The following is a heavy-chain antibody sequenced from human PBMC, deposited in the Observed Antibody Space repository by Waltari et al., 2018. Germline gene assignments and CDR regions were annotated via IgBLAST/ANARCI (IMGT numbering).Heavy chain of an antibody. CDR1: GIPFSNVC. Sequence: EVQLVQSGGGLVKPGGSLRLSWAASGIPFSNVCSTWVRQAPGKGLEWVGRIKSKADGGTTDSAAPVKGRFTISRDDSKNTLYLQMDSLKTEDTAVYYCATGGPQSAVVNFYRGQGTLVTVSS. J-gene: IGHJ4*02. CDR3: ATGGPQSAVVNFY. CDR2: IKSKADGGTT. V-gene: IGHV3-15*01. D-gene: IGHD3-22*01.